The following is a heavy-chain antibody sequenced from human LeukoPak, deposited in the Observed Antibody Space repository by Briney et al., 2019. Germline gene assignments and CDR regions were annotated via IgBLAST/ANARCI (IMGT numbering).Heavy chain of an antibody. CDR2: INHSGST. J-gene: IGHJ3*02. D-gene: IGHD3-22*01. CDR3: ARVGRYYDSSGPYDAFDI. Sequence: KPSETLSLTCTVSGGSVSSGSYYWSWIRQPPGKGLEWIGEINHSGSTNYNPSLKSRVTISVDTSKNQFSLKLSSVTAADTAVYYCARVGRYYDSSGPYDAFDIWGQGTMVTVSS. CDR1: GGSVSSGSYY. V-gene: IGHV4-39*07.